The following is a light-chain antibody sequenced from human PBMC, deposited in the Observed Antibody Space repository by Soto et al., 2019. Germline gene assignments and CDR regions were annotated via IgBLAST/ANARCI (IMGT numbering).Light chain of an antibody. V-gene: IGKV3-15*01. CDR3: QQYNNWPLWT. CDR2: GAS. CDR1: QSISKN. Sequence: EIVMTQSPASLSVSPGERAALSCRASQSISKNLAWYQQRPGQAPRLLIYGASTRATGIPARFSGSGSGTEFTLTISSLQSEDFAAYYCQQYNNWPLWTFGQGTKVDIK. J-gene: IGKJ1*01.